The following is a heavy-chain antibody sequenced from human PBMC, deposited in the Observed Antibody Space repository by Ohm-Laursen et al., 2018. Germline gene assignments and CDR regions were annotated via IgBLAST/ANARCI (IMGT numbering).Heavy chain of an antibody. D-gene: IGHD2-21*01. Sequence: SLRFSCAAFGFTFSSYAMSWVRQAPGKGLEWVSYISSSGSTIYYADSVKGRFTISRDNAKNSLYLQMNSLRAEDTAVYYCARRGAYCGGGYCRPNGVDYWDQGTLVTVSS. CDR2: ISSSGSTI. V-gene: IGHV3-11*01. J-gene: IGHJ4*02. CDR1: GFTFSSYA. CDR3: ARRGAYCGGGYCRPNGVDY.